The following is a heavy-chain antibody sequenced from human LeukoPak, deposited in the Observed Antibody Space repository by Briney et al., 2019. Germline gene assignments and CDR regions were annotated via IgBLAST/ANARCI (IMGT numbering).Heavy chain of an antibody. Sequence: KSSETLSLTCTVSGGSISSSSYYWGWIRQPPGKGLEWIGSIYYSGSTYYNPSLKSRVTISVDTSKNQFSLKLSSVTAADTAVYYCARNLVPAAVYYYYYYMDVWGKGTTVTVSS. D-gene: IGHD2-2*01. CDR1: GGSISSSSYY. CDR3: ARNLVPAAVYYYYYYMDV. CDR2: IYYSGST. J-gene: IGHJ6*03. V-gene: IGHV4-39*01.